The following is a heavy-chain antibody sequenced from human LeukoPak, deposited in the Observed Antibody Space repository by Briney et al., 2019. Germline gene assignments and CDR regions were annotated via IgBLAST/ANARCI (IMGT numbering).Heavy chain of an antibody. V-gene: IGHV3-23*01. D-gene: IGHD3-9*01. CDR2: ISGSGGTA. J-gene: IGHJ4*02. CDR1: GFTFSNYA. CDR3: AKDRYYDILTGYYLFDY. Sequence: GGSLRLSCAASGFTFSNYAMSWVRQAPGKGLEWVSGISGSGGTAYYADYVKGRFTISRDNSKNTLYLQMNSLRAEDTAVYYCAKDRYYDILTGYYLFDYWGQGTLVTVSS.